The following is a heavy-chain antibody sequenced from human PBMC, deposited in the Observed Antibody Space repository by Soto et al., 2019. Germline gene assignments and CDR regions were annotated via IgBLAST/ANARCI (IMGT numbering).Heavy chain of an antibody. Sequence: ARRWVQQASRQGLLWMGGIIPIFGTANYAQKFQGRVTITADESTSTAYMELSSLRSEDTAGYYCARGDIVVVPTADTYNWFDLLGQGTLVIVSS. CDR1: A. CDR3: ARGDIVVVPTADTYNWFDL. CDR2: IIPIFGTA. V-gene: IGHV1-69*01. J-gene: IGHJ5*02. D-gene: IGHD2-2*01.